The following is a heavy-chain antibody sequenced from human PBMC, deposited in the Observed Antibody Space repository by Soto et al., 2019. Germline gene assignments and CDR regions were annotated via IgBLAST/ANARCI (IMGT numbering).Heavy chain of an antibody. CDR3: ARGGYSSGWPYYFDY. J-gene: IGHJ4*02. CDR2: IKQDGSEK. V-gene: IGHV3-7*01. D-gene: IGHD6-19*01. CDR1: GFTFSSYW. Sequence: GGSLRLSCAASGFTFSSYWISWVRQAPGKGLEWVANIKQDGSEKYYVDSVKGRFTISRDNAKNSLYLQMNSLRAEDTAVYYCARGGYSSGWPYYFDYWGQGTLVTVSS.